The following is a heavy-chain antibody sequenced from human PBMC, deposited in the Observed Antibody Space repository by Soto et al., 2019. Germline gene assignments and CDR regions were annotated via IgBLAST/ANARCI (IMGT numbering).Heavy chain of an antibody. CDR2: IDPSDSYT. J-gene: IGHJ6*03. D-gene: IGHD4-17*01. CDR3: ARHLRADYGEEGMAV. CDR1: GDNFTIYC. V-gene: IGHV5-10-1*01. Sequence: GESLKISCQGSGDNFTIYCISWVRQMPVKGLEWRGRIDPSDSYTTYSPSFEGHVSISVDKSITSAFVQWRSLEASDSALYYCARHLRADYGEEGMAVWAKGTKVTVS.